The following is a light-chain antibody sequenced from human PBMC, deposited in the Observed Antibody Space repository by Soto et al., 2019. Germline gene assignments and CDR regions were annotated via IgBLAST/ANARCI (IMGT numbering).Light chain of an antibody. J-gene: IGKJ1*01. V-gene: IGKV3-15*01. CDR2: GAS. CDR1: QSVSSN. Sequence: EIGMTQSLATLSVSPGERATLTCRASQSVSSNLAWYQQKPGQAPRLLIYGASTRATGIPARFSGSGSGTEFTLTISSLQSEDFAVYYCQHYNNWPRTFGQGTKVEIK. CDR3: QHYNNWPRT.